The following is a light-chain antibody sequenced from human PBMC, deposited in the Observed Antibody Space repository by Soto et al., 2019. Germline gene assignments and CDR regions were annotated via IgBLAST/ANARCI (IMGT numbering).Light chain of an antibody. CDR2: EVS. V-gene: IGLV2-14*01. CDR3: SSYTSSSLYV. Sequence: QSALTQPASVSGSPGQSITISCTGTRSDVGGYNYVSWYQQHPGKAPKLMLYEVSNRPSGVSNRFSGSKSGNTASLTISGLQAEDEADYYCSSYTSSSLYVFGPGTKLTVL. CDR1: RSDVGGYNY. J-gene: IGLJ1*01.